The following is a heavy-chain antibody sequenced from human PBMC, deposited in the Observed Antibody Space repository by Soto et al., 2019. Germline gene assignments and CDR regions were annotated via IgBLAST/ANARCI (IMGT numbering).Heavy chain of an antibody. CDR3: AKDKSSSGWYNDYYYGMNV. V-gene: IGHV3-23*01. J-gene: IGHJ6*02. CDR2: ITGNGGST. CDR1: GFRFSTYA. D-gene: IGHD6-19*01. Sequence: GGSLRLSCAASGFRFSTYAMIWVRQAPGKGLEWVSAITGNGGSTFYADPVKGRFTISRDNSRNTLYLQMNSLRAEDTAVYYCAKDKSSSGWYNDYYYGMNVWGQGTTVTVYS.